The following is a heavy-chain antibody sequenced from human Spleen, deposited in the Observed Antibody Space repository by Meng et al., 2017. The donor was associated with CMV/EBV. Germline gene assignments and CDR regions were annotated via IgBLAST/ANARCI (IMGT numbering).Heavy chain of an antibody. CDR3: ARAGHGY. Sequence: QVQLVESGGGVVQPGRSLRLSCAASGFTFSSYAMHWVRQAPGKGLEWVAVISYDGSNKYYADSVKGRFTISRDNSKNTLYLQMNSLRAEDTAVYYCARAGHGYWGQGTLVTVSS. V-gene: IGHV3-30-3*01. CDR1: GFTFSSYA. CDR2: ISYDGSNK. J-gene: IGHJ4*02.